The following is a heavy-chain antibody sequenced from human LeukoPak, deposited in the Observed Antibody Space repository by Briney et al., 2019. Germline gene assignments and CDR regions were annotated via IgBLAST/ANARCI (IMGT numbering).Heavy chain of an antibody. J-gene: IGHJ4*02. CDR2: INHSGST. Sequence: SETLSLTCAVYGGSFSGYYWSWIRQPPGKGLEWIGEINHSGSTNYNPSLKSRVTISVDTSKNQFSLKLSSVTAADTAVYYCAKGSGYSYGFGAGLGPPKYFDYWGQGTLVTVSS. CDR3: AKGSGYSYGFGAGLGPPKYFDY. CDR1: GGSFSGYY. D-gene: IGHD5-18*01. V-gene: IGHV4-34*01.